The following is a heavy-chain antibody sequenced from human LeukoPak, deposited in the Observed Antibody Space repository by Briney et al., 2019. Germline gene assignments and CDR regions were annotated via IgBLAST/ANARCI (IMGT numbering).Heavy chain of an antibody. CDR2: INPSAGST. V-gene: IGHV1-46*01. CDR1: GYTFTSCY. D-gene: IGHD2-21*02. CDR3: ARGGCGDSAAPFDD. Sequence: AASVKVSCKTSGYTFTSCYMHWVRQAPAQGLEWMGMINPSAGSTRYAQKFQGRVTMTTDTSTSTVYMELSSLRSEDTAVYYCARGGCGDSAAPFDDWGQGTLAPVSS. J-gene: IGHJ4*02.